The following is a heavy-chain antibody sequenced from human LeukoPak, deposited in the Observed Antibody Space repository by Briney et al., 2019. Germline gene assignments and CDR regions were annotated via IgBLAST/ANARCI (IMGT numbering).Heavy chain of an antibody. J-gene: IGHJ4*02. CDR3: ARDCSSTSCYRYYFDY. Sequence: SETLSLTCTVSGGSISSYYWSWIRQPAGKGLEWIGRIYTSGSTNYNPSLKSRVTMSVDTSKNQFSLKLSSVPAADTAVYYCARDCSSTSCYRYYFDYWGQGTLVTVSS. CDR1: GGSISSYY. D-gene: IGHD2-2*01. V-gene: IGHV4-4*07. CDR2: IYTSGST.